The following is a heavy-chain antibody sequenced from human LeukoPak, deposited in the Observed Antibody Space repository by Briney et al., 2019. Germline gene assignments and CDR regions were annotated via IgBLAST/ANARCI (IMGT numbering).Heavy chain of an antibody. Sequence: PGGSLRLSCASSGFTFGDYVMSWVRQAPGKGLEWVGFIRSKGYGGTTEYAASVKGRFTMSRDDSKSIAYLQMNGLKTEDTAVYYCTRLNDWPTNDAFDIWGQGTMVTVSS. CDR2: IRSKGYGGTT. CDR3: TRLNDWPTNDAFDI. V-gene: IGHV3-49*04. CDR1: GFTFGDYV. J-gene: IGHJ3*02. D-gene: IGHD1-1*01.